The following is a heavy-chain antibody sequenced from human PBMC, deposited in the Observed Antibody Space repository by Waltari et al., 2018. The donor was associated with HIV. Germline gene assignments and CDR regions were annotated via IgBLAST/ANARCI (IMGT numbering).Heavy chain of an antibody. D-gene: IGHD3-10*01. CDR2: DYHSGPA. Sequence: QLQLQESGPGVVKPSETVSLTCTVSGASVSSNSYCWGWIRQPPGKGLEWMASDYHSGPAYYNPSLRSRVTISVDTSKNQFSLKLSSVTAADTALYYCARQYGSGRWGFGPWGQGIMVTVSS. CDR1: GASVSSNSYC. CDR3: ARQYGSGRWGFGP. V-gene: IGHV4-39*01. J-gene: IGHJ5*02.